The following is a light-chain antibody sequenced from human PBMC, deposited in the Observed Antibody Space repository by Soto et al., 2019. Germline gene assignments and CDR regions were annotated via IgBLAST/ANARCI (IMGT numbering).Light chain of an antibody. Sequence: DIQMTQSPSSLSASVGDRVTISCRASQNISIYLNWYQQKPGKAPKLLIYTASSLEGGVPSRISGSGSGTDFTLTISSLQPEESATYYCQQSYSTLVTFGPGTTVDV. CDR2: TAS. J-gene: IGKJ3*01. V-gene: IGKV1-39*01. CDR3: QQSYSTLVT. CDR1: QNISIY.